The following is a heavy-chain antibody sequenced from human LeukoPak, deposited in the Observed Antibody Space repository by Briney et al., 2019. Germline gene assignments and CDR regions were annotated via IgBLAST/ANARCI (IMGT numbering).Heavy chain of an antibody. Sequence: GGSLRLSCAASGYTFRSYVMCWGREALGKGVEWVSVISGSGSSTYYADSVKGRFTISRDNSKNTLYLQMNSLRAEDTAVYYCASAPRRELLHINYWGQGTLVTVSS. J-gene: IGHJ4*02. CDR1: GYTFRSYV. D-gene: IGHD1-26*01. CDR2: ISGSGSST. CDR3: ASAPRRELLHINY. V-gene: IGHV3-23*01.